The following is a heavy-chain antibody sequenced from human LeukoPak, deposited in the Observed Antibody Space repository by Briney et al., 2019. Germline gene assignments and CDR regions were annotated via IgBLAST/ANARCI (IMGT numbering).Heavy chain of an antibody. Sequence: SETLSLTCAVSGGSLSGSYWSWIRQFPGKGLEWIGFVFYTGSFNYNPSLKSRVRISVDTSRNQFSLKLSSVTAADTAVYYCARGSSLYDYWGQGTLVTVSP. CDR3: ARGSSLYDY. CDR2: VFYTGSF. D-gene: IGHD6-13*01. J-gene: IGHJ4*02. V-gene: IGHV4-59*01. CDR1: GGSLSGSY.